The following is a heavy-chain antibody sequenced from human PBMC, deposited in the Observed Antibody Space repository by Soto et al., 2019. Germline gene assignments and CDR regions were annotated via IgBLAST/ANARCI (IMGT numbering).Heavy chain of an antibody. CDR2: ISGSGGST. CDR3: AKDPNIAPTIAEV. Sequence: PGGSLRLSCAASGFTFSSYAMSWVRQAPGKGLEWVSAISGSGGSTYYADSVKGRFTISRDNSKNTLYLQMNSLRAEDTAVYYWAKDPNIAPTIAEVWGPGMLVSVAS. CDR1: GFTFSSYA. V-gene: IGHV3-23*01. J-gene: IGHJ4*02. D-gene: IGHD5-12*01.